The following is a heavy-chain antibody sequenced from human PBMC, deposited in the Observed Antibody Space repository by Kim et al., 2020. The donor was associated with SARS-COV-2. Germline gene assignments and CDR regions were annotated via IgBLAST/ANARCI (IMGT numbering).Heavy chain of an antibody. V-gene: IGHV1-69*13. CDR2: IIPIFGTA. D-gene: IGHD3-10*01. CDR1: GGTFSSYA. Sequence: SVKVSCKASGGTFSSYAISWVRQAPGQGLEWMGGIIPIFGTANYAQKFQGRVTITADESTSTAYMELSSLRSEDTAVYYCARWHSTMVRGVIVGRGYGMDVWGQGTTVTVSS. CDR3: ARWHSTMVRGVIVGRGYGMDV. J-gene: IGHJ6*02.